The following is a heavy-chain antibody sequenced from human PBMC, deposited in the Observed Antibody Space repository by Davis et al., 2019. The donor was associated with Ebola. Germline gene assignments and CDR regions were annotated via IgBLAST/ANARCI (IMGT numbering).Heavy chain of an antibody. J-gene: IGHJ4*02. CDR3: ARQTTAPSDFFDY. CDR2: IHHSGST. V-gene: IGHV4-34*01. Sequence: PSETLSLTCAVYVGSFSGYYWTWIRRPPGKGLEWIGEIHHSGSTNYNPSRKNRVSISMDTSKNQFSLKLTSVTAADTAVYYCARQTTAPSDFFDYWGRGTPVAVSS. CDR1: VGSFSGYY. D-gene: IGHD4-11*01.